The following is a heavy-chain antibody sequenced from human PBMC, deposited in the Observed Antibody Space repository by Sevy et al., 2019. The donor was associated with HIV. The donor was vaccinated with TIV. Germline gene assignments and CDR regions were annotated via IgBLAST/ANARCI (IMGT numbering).Heavy chain of an antibody. Sequence: SETLSLTCTVSGGSISSSSHYWGWIRQPPGKGLEWIGSIYYSGSTYYNPSLKSRVTISVDTSKNQFSLKLSSVTAADTAVYYCARLHILGYCSGGSCYTENFDYWGQGTLVTVSS. CDR2: IYYSGST. V-gene: IGHV4-39*01. D-gene: IGHD2-15*01. CDR1: GGSISSSSHY. CDR3: ARLHILGYCSGGSCYTENFDY. J-gene: IGHJ4*02.